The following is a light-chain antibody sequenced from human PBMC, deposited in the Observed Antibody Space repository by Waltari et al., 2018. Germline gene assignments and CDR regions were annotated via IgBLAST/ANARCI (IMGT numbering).Light chain of an antibody. V-gene: IGKV1-5*03. CDR2: KAS. CDR3: QQYNNYSV. Sequence: IHMTQSPSTLSASVGDRVTITCRASQRISTWLAWYQQNPGKAPKLLIYKASTLESGVPSRFSGSGSGTEFTLTISSLQPDDFATDYCQQYNNYSVFGQGTKVEIK. J-gene: IGKJ1*01. CDR1: QRISTW.